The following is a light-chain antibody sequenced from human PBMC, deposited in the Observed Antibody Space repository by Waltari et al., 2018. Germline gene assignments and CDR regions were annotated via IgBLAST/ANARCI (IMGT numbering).Light chain of an antibody. V-gene: IGLV2-14*03. J-gene: IGLJ2*01. CDR2: DVT. CDR1: SSASGSYNY. Sequence: QSALTPPASVSGSPGQSITISCTGTSSASGSYNYVPCYQQQPGKAPKLIFYDVTNRPPGVFNRFSCSQSCNKASPPISWLQAEDEADYYCSSYMDTTTLELFGGGTSLTVL. CDR3: SSYMDTTTLEL.